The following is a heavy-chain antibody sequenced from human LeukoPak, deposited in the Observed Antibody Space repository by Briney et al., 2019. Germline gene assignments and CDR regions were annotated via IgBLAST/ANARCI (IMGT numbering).Heavy chain of an antibody. D-gene: IGHD3-10*01. CDR1: GFTFNKYA. CDR3: AKDPYGSGSYFGWYFDL. CDR2: ISISSSNI. J-gene: IGHJ2*01. V-gene: IGHV3-48*04. Sequence: GGSLRLSCAASGFTFNKYAMSWIRQAPGKGLEWIAYISISSSNIHYADSVRGRFTISRDNANNSLYLQLSSLRVEDTAVYYCAKDPYGSGSYFGWYFDLWGRGTLVTVSS.